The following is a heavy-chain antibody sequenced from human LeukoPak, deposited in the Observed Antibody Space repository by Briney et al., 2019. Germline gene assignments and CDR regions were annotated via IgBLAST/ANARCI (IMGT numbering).Heavy chain of an antibody. Sequence: PSETLSLTCTVSGGSISSYYWSWIRQPPGKGLEWIGYIYYSGSTNYNPSLKSRVTISVDTSKNQFSLKLSSVTAADTAVYYCARDLAYSGSYAFDIWGQGTMVTVSS. J-gene: IGHJ3*02. V-gene: IGHV4-59*12. D-gene: IGHD1-26*01. CDR1: GGSISSYY. CDR2: IYYSGST. CDR3: ARDLAYSGSYAFDI.